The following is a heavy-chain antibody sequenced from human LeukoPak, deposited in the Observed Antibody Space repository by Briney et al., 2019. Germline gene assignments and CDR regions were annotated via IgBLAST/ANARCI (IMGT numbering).Heavy chain of an antibody. J-gene: IGHJ3*02. CDR3: ARRVPRYIVGATSIFSFAFDI. CDR1: GDSISSSGYY. V-gene: IGHV4-39*01. Sequence: PSETLSLTCTVSGDSISSSGYYWGWIRQPPGKGLEWIGSIYYSGSTYYNPSLKSRVTISVDTSKNQFSLKLSSVTAADTAVYYCARRVPRYIVGATSIFSFAFDIWGQGTMVTVSS. D-gene: IGHD1-26*01. CDR2: IYYSGST.